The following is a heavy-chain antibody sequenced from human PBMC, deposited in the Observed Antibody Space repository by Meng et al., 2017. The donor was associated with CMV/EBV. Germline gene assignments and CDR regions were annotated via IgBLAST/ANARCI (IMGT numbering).Heavy chain of an antibody. CDR2: ISVYNGHT. CDR1: GYTFPGYG. V-gene: IGHV1-18*01. Sequence: QVQLVHSGVEVKEPGALWNVSCKASGYTFPGYGISWVRQAPGQGLEWMGWISVYNGHTNFAQNLQGRVTMTTDTSTSTAYVELRSLRSDDTAIYYCARGVPLGIIYSFDYWGQGTLVTVSS. D-gene: IGHD2-21*01. CDR3: ARGVPLGIIYSFDY. J-gene: IGHJ4*01.